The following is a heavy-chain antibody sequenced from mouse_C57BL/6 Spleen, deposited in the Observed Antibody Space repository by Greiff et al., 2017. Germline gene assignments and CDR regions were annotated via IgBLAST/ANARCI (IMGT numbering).Heavy chain of an antibody. CDR1: GFTFSSYA. V-gene: IGHV5-4*01. J-gene: IGHJ1*03. CDR3: ARESLDGYCVDWYFDV. D-gene: IGHD2-3*01. Sequence: EVKLVESGGGLVKPGGSLKLSCAASGFTFSSYAMSWVRQTPEKRLEWVATISDGGSYTYYPDNVKGRFTISRDNAKNILYLQMSHLKSEDTAMSYCARESLDGYCVDWYFDVWGTGTTVTVSS. CDR2: ISDGGSYT.